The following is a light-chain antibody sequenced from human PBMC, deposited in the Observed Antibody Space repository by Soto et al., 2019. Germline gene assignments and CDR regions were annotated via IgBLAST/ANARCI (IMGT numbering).Light chain of an antibody. Sequence: EIVLTQSPGTLSLSPGERATLSCRASQSVSSSYLAWYQQKPGQSPRLLMYGASTRVTGIPDRFSGSASGTDFTLTISRLEPEDFAVYYCQQYGSSPLTFGAGTKVDIK. CDR2: GAS. J-gene: IGKJ3*01. CDR3: QQYGSSPLT. V-gene: IGKV3-20*01. CDR1: QSVSSSY.